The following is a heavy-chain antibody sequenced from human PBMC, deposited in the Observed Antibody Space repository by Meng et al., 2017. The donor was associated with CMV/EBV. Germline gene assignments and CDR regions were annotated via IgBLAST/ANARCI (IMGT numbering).Heavy chain of an antibody. V-gene: IGHV1-69*10. CDR1: GGTFSSYA. Sequence: SVKVSCKASGGTFSSYAISWVRQAPGQGLEWMGGIIPILGIANYAQKFQGRVTITADKSTSTAYLELSSLRSEDTAVYYCARSPVGHPLSDFWSGYFDYWGQGTLVTVSS. J-gene: IGHJ4*02. CDR3: ARSPVGHPLSDFWSGYFDY. CDR2: IIPILGIA. D-gene: IGHD3-3*01.